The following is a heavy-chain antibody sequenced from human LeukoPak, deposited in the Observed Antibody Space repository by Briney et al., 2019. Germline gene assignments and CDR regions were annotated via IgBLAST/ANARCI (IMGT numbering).Heavy chain of an antibody. V-gene: IGHV3-30*18. CDR3: AKPQLHSSGWYVFDY. CDR2: ISYDGSNK. J-gene: IGHJ4*02. D-gene: IGHD6-19*01. CDR1: GFTFSSYG. Sequence: GGSLRLSCAASGFTFSSYGMHWVRQAPGKGLEWVAVISYDGSNKYYADSVKGRFTISRGNSKNTLYLQMNSLRAEDTAVYYCAKPQLHSSGWYVFDYWGQGTLVTVSS.